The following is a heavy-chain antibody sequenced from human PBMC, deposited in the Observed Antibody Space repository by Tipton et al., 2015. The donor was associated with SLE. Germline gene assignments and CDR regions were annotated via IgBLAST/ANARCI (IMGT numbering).Heavy chain of an antibody. CDR3: ARVWVITATGWFDP. J-gene: IGHJ5*02. CDR2: IHHTGST. D-gene: IGHD3-22*01. Sequence: TLSLTCTVSGDSISRGLHYWSWIRQHPGEGLEWIGYIHHTGSTSYNPSLKDRVTISVDTSRNQFSLKLSTVTAADTARYYCARVWVITATGWFDPWGRGTLVTVSS. V-gene: IGHV4-31*03. CDR1: GDSISRGLHY.